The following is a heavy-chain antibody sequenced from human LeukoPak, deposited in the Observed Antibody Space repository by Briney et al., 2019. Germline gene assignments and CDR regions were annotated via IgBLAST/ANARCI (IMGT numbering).Heavy chain of an antibody. J-gene: IGHJ4*02. Sequence: GGSLRLSCAASGFTFSNAWMSWVRQAPGKGLEWVGRIKSKTDGGTTDYAAPVKGRFTISRDDSKNTLYLQMNSLKTEDTAVYYCTTDPSTYYYVSSGYYLGFVDYWGQGTLVTVSS. CDR2: IKSKTDGGTT. V-gene: IGHV3-15*01. D-gene: IGHD3-22*01. CDR1: GFTFSNAW. CDR3: TTDPSTYYYVSSGYYLGFVDY.